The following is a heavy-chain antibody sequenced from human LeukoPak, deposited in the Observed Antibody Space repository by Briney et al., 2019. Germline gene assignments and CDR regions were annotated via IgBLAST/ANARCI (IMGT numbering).Heavy chain of an antibody. Sequence: GGSLRLSCSASGFTFSRYAMHWVRQAPGKGLEYVSDINENGGRTHYVDSVKGRFSISRDNSKNTLHLQMSTLRAEDTALYYCVKDVGGGYAFDYWGEGILVTVAS. J-gene: IGHJ4*02. CDR2: INENGGRT. D-gene: IGHD1-26*01. V-gene: IGHV3-64D*09. CDR1: GFTFSRYA. CDR3: VKDVGGGYAFDY.